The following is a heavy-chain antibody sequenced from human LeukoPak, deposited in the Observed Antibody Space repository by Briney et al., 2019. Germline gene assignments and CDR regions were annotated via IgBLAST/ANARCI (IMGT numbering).Heavy chain of an antibody. CDR1: GFTVSRYS. Sequence: GGSLRLSCAASGFTVSRYSMSWVRQAPGKGLEWVSLTYTGGSTYYADSVKSRFTISRDNSQNTLFLQMNNLRTEDAAVHYCASSFATSWGVFDYWGQGALVTVAS. CDR3: ASSFATSWGVFDY. D-gene: IGHD3-16*01. V-gene: IGHV3-66*01. J-gene: IGHJ4*02. CDR2: TYTGGST.